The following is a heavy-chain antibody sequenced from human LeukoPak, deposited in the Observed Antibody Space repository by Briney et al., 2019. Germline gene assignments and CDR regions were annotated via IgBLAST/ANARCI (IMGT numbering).Heavy chain of an antibody. D-gene: IGHD3-10*01. V-gene: IGHV3-23*01. CDR1: GFTFSTYA. CDR2: ISGSGGST. Sequence: PGGSLRLSCAVSGFTFSTYALSWVRQAPGKGLEWVSAISGSGGSTYYADSVKGRFTISRDNSKNTLYLQMNSLRAEDTAVYYCAKGSPDYYGSGRPGWFDPWGQGTLVTVSS. J-gene: IGHJ5*02. CDR3: AKGSPDYYGSGRPGWFDP.